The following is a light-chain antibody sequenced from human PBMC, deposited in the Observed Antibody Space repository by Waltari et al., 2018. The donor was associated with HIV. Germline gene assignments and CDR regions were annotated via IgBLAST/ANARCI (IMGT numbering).Light chain of an antibody. CDR1: QPLGTW. Sequence: EIQMTQSPSSVSASVGDRVTITCRASQPLGTWLAWYQQKPGRAPKLLISETSTLQSGVPLRFSGSESGTEYTLTITSLQTEDFATYFCQQTNSFPLTFGGGTKVEI. J-gene: IGKJ4*01. CDR3: QQTNSFPLT. V-gene: IGKV1D-12*01. CDR2: ETS.